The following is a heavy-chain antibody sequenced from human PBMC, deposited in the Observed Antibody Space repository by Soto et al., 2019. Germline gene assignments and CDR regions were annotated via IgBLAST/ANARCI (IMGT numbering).Heavy chain of an antibody. V-gene: IGHV3-48*01. CDR3: SKEYPPKFGLVTPPHAFDI. J-gene: IGHJ3*02. Sequence: GGSLRLSCAASGFTFSSYSMNWVRQAPGKGLEWVSYISSSSSTIYYADSVKGRFTISRDNAKNSLYLQMNSLRAEDTAVYYWSKEYPPKFGLVTPPHAFDIWGQGTMVTVSS. CDR1: GFTFSSYS. CDR2: ISSSSSTI. D-gene: IGHD2-15*01.